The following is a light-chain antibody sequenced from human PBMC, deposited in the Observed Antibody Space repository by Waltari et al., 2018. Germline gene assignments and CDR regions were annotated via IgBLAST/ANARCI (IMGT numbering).Light chain of an antibody. V-gene: IGLV1-44*01. CDR2: TNN. CDR1: NFNIGSNP. J-gene: IGLJ1*01. CDR3: AAWDDSLNGYV. Sequence: QSVLAQPPSASGTPGQRVTIYCSGSNFNIGSNPVNWYQQLPGTAPKLLISTNNLRPSGVSDRFSASTSGTSASLAISGLQSEDEADYSCAAWDDSLNGYVFGSGTKVTVL.